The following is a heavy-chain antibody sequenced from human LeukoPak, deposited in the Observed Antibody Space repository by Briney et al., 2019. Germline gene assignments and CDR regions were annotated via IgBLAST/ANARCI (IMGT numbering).Heavy chain of an antibody. Sequence: SETLSLNCTVSGGSISSYYWRWIRQPAGKGLEWIGRIYTSGSTNYNPSLKSRVTMSVDTSKNQFSLKLSSVTAADTAVYYCARGLTMVRGVIQYYYYYGMDVWGQGTTVTVSS. CDR3: ARGLTMVRGVIQYYYYYGMDV. CDR1: GGSISSYY. D-gene: IGHD3-10*01. J-gene: IGHJ6*02. CDR2: IYTSGST. V-gene: IGHV4-4*07.